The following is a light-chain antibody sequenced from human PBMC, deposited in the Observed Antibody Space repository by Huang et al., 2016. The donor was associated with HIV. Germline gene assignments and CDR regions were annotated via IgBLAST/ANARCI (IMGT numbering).Light chain of an antibody. CDR1: QNINTY. CDR2: SAS. V-gene: IGKV1-39*01. CDR3: QQGYGALIT. Sequence: DILLTQSPSSLSASVGDRVTITCRASQNINTYLNWYQQKPGKAPNLLIHSASTLQTVVPSRFSGSGSGTDFTLTVNSLQPEDSATYYCQQGYGALITFGQGTRL. J-gene: IGKJ5*01.